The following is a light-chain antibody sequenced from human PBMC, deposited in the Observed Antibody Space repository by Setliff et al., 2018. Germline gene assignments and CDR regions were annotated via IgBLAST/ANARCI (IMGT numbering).Light chain of an antibody. CDR2: KNS. CDR3: ATWDDSLNGYV. V-gene: IGLV1-44*01. CDR1: SSNIGSHS. Sequence: QSVLTQPPSASGTPGQRVTISCSGSSSNIGSHSVSWYQQLPGTAPKLLIYKNSQRSSGVPDRFSGSKSGTSASLAISGLQSEDEADYHCATWDDSLNGYVFARGTKVTVL. J-gene: IGLJ1*01.